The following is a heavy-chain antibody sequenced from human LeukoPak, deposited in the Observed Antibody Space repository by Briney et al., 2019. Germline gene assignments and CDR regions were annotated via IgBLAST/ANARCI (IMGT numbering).Heavy chain of an antibody. CDR2: ISGSGGST. V-gene: IGHV3-23*01. Sequence: SGGSLRLSCAASGFTFSSYAMSWVRQAPGKGLEWVSAISGSGGSTYYADSVKGRFTISRDNSKNTLYLQMNSLTAEDTAIYFCVKDGGFWSGYYPYWGQGTLVTVSS. CDR1: GFTFSSYA. CDR3: VKDGGFWSGYYPY. D-gene: IGHD3-3*01. J-gene: IGHJ4*02.